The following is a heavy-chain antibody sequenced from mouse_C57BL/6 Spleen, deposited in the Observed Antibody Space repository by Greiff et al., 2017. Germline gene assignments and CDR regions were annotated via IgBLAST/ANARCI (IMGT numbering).Heavy chain of an antibody. D-gene: IGHD2-4*01. CDR1: GYTFTSYW. V-gene: IGHV1-74*01. Sequence: QVQLQQPGAELVKPGASVKVSCKASGYTFTSYWMHWVKQRPGQGLEWIGRIHPSDSDTNYNQKFKGKATLTVDKSSSTADMQLSSLTSEDSAVFYCAIFDYDPWFAYWGQETLVTVAA. CDR2: IHPSDSDT. J-gene: IGHJ3*01. CDR3: AIFDYDPWFAY.